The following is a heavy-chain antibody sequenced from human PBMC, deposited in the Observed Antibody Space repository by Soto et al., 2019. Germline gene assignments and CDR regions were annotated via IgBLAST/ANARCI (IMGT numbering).Heavy chain of an antibody. V-gene: IGHV4-61*01. Sequence: QVQLQESGPGLVKPSETLSLTCSVSGGSVSSESYYWSWIRQTPGKGLEWIGNVENSGSTKYNPSLKSRVTISVDTSKNQCSLKLSSMTGADTAVYYCARERGDSHWIDPWGQGTLVTVSS. CDR3: ARERGDSHWIDP. J-gene: IGHJ5*02. D-gene: IGHD2-21*01. CDR1: GGSVSSESYY. CDR2: VENSGST.